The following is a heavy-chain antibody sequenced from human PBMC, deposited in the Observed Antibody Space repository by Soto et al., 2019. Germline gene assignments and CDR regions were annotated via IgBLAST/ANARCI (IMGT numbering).Heavy chain of an antibody. CDR1: GGTFSSYA. Sequence: SVKVSCKASGGTFSSYAISWVRQAPGQGLEWMGGIIPIFGTANYAQKFQGRVTFTADESTSTAYMELSSLRSEDTAVYYCARARITMVRGDNYYYYGMDVWGQGPTVTVSS. D-gene: IGHD3-10*01. V-gene: IGHV1-69*13. CDR2: IIPIFGTA. J-gene: IGHJ6*02. CDR3: ARARITMVRGDNYYYYGMDV.